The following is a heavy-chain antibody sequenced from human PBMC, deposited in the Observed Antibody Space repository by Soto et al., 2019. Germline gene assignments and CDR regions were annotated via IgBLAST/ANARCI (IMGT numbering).Heavy chain of an antibody. CDR1: GFTLSSYW. V-gene: IGHV3-7*03. CDR3: ARVNGGSRVWYMDV. J-gene: IGHJ6*03. D-gene: IGHD3-10*01. Sequence: GGSLRLSCAACGFTLSSYWMTWVRQAPGKGLEWVANIKRDGSEKYYVGSVKGRFTISRDNAKNSLYLQMNSLRAEESAMYYCARVNGGSRVWYMDVWGKGTTVTVSS. CDR2: IKRDGSEK.